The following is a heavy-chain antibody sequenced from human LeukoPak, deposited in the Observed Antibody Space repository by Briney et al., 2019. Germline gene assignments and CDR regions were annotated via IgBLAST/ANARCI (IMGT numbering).Heavy chain of an antibody. Sequence: PSQTLSLTCTVSGGSISGSYYWSWIRQPAGKGLEWIGRIYTSGSTNYNPSLKSRVTISVDTSKNQFSLKLSSVTAADTAVYYCARDLGLEHDYWGQGTLVTVSS. D-gene: IGHD1/OR15-1a*01. J-gene: IGHJ4*02. V-gene: IGHV4-61*02. CDR3: ARDLGLEHDY. CDR2: IYTSGST. CDR1: GGSISGSYY.